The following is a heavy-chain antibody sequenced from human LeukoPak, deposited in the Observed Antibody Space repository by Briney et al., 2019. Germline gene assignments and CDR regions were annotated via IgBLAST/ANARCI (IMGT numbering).Heavy chain of an antibody. J-gene: IGHJ4*02. CDR3: TTKRVGAPAFDY. Sequence: GGSLRPSCAASGFTFSNAWMNWVRQAPGKGLEWVGRIKSKTDGGAIDYAAPVKGRFIISRDDSENTLYLQMNSLKTEDTAVYYCTTKRVGAPAFDYWGQGTLVTVSS. CDR1: GFTFSNAW. V-gene: IGHV3-15*07. D-gene: IGHD1-26*01. CDR2: IKSKTDGGAI.